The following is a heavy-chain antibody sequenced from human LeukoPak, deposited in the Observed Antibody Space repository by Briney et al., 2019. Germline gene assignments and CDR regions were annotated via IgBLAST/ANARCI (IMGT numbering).Heavy chain of an antibody. V-gene: IGHV4-59*08. Sequence: SETLSLTCTVSGGSISSYYWSWIRQPPGKGLEWIGYIYYSGSTNYNPSLKSRVTISVDTSKNQFSLKLSSVTAADTAVYYCARQITTVVENWFDPWGQGTLVTVSS. J-gene: IGHJ5*02. D-gene: IGHD4-23*01. CDR2: IYYSGST. CDR1: GGSISSYY. CDR3: ARQITTVVENWFDP.